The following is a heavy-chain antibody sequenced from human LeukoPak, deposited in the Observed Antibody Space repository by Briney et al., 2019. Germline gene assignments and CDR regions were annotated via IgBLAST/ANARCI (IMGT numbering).Heavy chain of an antibody. J-gene: IGHJ4*02. V-gene: IGHV1-69*05. CDR3: ARAYYYDSSGWSFDY. CDR2: IIPIFGTA. Sequence: SVKVSCKASGGTFSSYAISWVRQAPGQGLEWMGRIIPIFGTANYAQKFQGRVTITTDESTSTAYMELGSLRSEDTAVYYCARAYYYDSSGWSFDYWGQGTLVTVSS. D-gene: IGHD3-22*01. CDR1: GGTFSSYA.